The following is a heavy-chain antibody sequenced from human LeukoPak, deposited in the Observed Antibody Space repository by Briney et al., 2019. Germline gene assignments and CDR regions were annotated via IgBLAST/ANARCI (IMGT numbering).Heavy chain of an antibody. Sequence: GGSLRLSCAASGFTFSSYSMNWVRQAPGKGLEWVGRSRDKGNSYTTAYAASVRGRFTISRDDSKNSLYLQMNSLKIEDPAVYYCTKLARAPRDFDYWGQGTLVTVSS. V-gene: IGHV3-72*01. CDR3: TKLARAPRDFDY. D-gene: IGHD3-10*01. J-gene: IGHJ4*01. CDR2: SRDKGNSYTT. CDR1: GFTFSSYS.